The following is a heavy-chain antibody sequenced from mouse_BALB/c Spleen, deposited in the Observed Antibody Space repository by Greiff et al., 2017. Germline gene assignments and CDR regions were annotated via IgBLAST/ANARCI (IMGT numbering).Heavy chain of an antibody. CDR2: ISYSGST. CDR1: GYSITSDYA. CDR3: AIRTRDGFAY. Sequence: EVQLQESGPGLVKPSQSLSLTCTVTGYSITSDYAWNWIRQFPGNKLEWMGYISYSGSTSYNPSLKSRISITRDTSKNQFFLQLNSVTTEDTATYYCAIRTRDGFAYWGQGTLVTVSA. J-gene: IGHJ3*01. V-gene: IGHV3-2*02.